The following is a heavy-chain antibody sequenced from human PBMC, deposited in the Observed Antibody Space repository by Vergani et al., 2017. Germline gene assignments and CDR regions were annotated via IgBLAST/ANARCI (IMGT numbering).Heavy chain of an antibody. Sequence: QVQLQESGPGLVKPPGTLSLTCAVSGDSIRSNNCWTWVRQPPGKGLEWSGEICHTEDTKYSPSLKSRVTISLDKSRNQFSLNLQSVTAADTAVYYCARDYASAIYYANDSFDIWVRGTKVTVPS. CDR2: ICHTEDT. CDR3: ARDYASAIYYANDSFDI. V-gene: IGHV4-4*03. CDR1: GDSIRSNNC. J-gene: IGHJ3*02. D-gene: IGHD2-8*01.